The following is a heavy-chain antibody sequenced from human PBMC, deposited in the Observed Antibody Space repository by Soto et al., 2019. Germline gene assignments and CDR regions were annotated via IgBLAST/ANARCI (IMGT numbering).Heavy chain of an antibody. J-gene: IGHJ6*02. D-gene: IGHD2-15*01. CDR2: ISSSSSYI. CDR1: GFTFSSYS. CDR3: ARDLVDYYYYGMDV. Sequence: EVQLVESGGGLVKPGGSLRLSCAASGFTFSSYSMNWVRQAPGKGLEWVSSISSSSSYIYYADSVKGRFTISRDNAKNSLYLQMTSLRAEDTAVYYCARDLVDYYYYGMDVWGQGTTVTVSS. V-gene: IGHV3-21*01.